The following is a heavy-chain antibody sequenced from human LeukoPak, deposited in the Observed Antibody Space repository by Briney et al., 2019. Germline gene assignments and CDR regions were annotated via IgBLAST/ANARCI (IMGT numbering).Heavy chain of an antibody. D-gene: IGHD3-10*01. V-gene: IGHV4-59*02. CDR2: IYYSGST. CDR3: ARDARGSSYMDV. J-gene: IGHJ6*02. CDR1: GGSVSFYY. Sequence: PSDTLSLTCTVSGGSVSFYYWCWIRQPPGKGLEWIGYIYYSGSTNYNPSLKSRVTISVDTSKNQFSLKVSSVTAADTAVYYCARDARGSSYMDVWGQGTTVTVSS.